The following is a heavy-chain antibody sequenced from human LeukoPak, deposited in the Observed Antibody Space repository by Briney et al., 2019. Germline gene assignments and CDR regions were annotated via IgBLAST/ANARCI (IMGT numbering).Heavy chain of an antibody. J-gene: IGHJ6*02. CDR2: IYHSGST. CDR3: ASSRRVLDGMDV. CDR1: GGSISSGGYS. Sequence: SQTLSLTCAVSGGSISSGGYSWSWIRQPPGKGLEWIGYIYHSGSTYYNPSLKSRVTISVDRSKNQFSLKRSSVTAADTAVYYCASSRRVLDGMDVWGQGTTVTVSS. V-gene: IGHV4-30-2*01. D-gene: IGHD4/OR15-4a*01.